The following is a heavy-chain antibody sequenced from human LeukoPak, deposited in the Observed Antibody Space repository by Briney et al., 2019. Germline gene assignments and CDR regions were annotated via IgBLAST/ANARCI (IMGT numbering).Heavy chain of an antibody. CDR2: ISYDGSDK. J-gene: IGHJ4*02. CDR1: GFTFSAYG. V-gene: IGHV3-30*18. D-gene: IGHD3-16*02. Sequence: GGSLRLSCAASGFTFSAYGMHWVRQAPGKGLDWVAVISYDGSDKYYAASVKGRFTISRDNSKNTLFLQMSSLRAEDTAVYYCAKAGPGGGLIVKVYYFDYWGQGTLVTVSS. CDR3: AKAGPGGGLIVKVYYFDY.